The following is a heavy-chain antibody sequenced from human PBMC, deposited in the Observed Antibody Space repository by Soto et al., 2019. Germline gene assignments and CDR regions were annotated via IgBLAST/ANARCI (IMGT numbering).Heavy chain of an antibody. CDR1: GFTFSSYS. Sequence: EVQLVETGGARVKPGGSLKLSCEAFGFTFSSYSMNWVRKAPGKGLEWVSSISSSSSYIYYADSVKGRFTISRDNAKNSLYLHMNSLRAEDTAVYYCARAGPRPTYYDILTGYYSSGMDVWGQGTTVTVSS. CDR2: ISSSSSYI. CDR3: ARAGPRPTYYDILTGYYSSGMDV. D-gene: IGHD3-9*01. V-gene: IGHV3-21*01. J-gene: IGHJ6*02.